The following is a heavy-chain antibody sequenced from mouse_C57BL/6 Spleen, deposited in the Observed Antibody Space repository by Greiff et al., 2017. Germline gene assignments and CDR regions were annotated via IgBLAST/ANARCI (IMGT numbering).Heavy chain of an antibody. J-gene: IGHJ3*01. D-gene: IGHD2-4*01. Sequence: VQLQESGAELVRPGASVTLSCKASGYTFTDYYINWVKQRPGQGLEWIARIYPGSGNTYYNEKFKGKATLTAEKSSSTAYMQLSSLTSEDSAVYFCARGDYDYDTWFADWGQGTLVTVSA. V-gene: IGHV1-76*01. CDR1: GYTFTDYY. CDR2: IYPGSGNT. CDR3: ARGDYDYDTWFAD.